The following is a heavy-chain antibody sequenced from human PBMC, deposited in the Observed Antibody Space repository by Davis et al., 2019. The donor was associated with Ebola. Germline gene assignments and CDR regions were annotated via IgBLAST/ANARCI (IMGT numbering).Heavy chain of an antibody. CDR3: AREGLRGGIDY. V-gene: IGHV5-10-1*01. CDR1: GYSFTNFW. D-gene: IGHD3-10*01. Sequence: GESLKISCKGSGYSFTNFWIFWVRQMPGKGLEWMGRIDPGDSDTDYSPSFRAHVTMSADKSISTVYLQWSSLKASDTAMYYCAREGLRGGIDYWGQGTLVTVSS. J-gene: IGHJ4*02. CDR2: IDPGDSDT.